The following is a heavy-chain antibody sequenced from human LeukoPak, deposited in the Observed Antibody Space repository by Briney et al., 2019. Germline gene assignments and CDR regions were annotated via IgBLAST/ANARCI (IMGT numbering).Heavy chain of an antibody. CDR2: IYYSGST. J-gene: IGHJ4*02. D-gene: IGHD3-22*01. V-gene: IGHV4-59*08. Sequence: PSETLSLTCTVSGGSISSYYWSWIRQPPGKGLEWIGYIYYSGSTNYNPSLMSRVTISVDTSKNQFSLKLSSVTAADTAVYYCARHGRNYYDSSGYYLPFDYWGQGTLVTVSS. CDR3: ARHGRNYYDSSGYYLPFDY. CDR1: GGSISSYY.